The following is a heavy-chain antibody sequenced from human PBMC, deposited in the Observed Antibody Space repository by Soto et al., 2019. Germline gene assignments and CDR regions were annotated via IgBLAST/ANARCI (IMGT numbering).Heavy chain of an antibody. Sequence: EVQLVESGGGLVQPGGSLRLSCAASGFTFSSYWMSWVRQAPGKGLEWVANIKQDGSEKYYVDSVKGRFTISRDNAKNSLLLQTNSLRAEDTAVYYGARDLSSFDYWGQGTLVTVSS. J-gene: IGHJ4*02. CDR2: IKQDGSEK. D-gene: IGHD6-13*01. CDR1: GFTFSSYW. V-gene: IGHV3-7*01. CDR3: ARDLSSFDY.